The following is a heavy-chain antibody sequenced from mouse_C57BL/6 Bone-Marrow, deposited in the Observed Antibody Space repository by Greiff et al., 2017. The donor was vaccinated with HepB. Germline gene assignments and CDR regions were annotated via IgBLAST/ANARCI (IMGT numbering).Heavy chain of an antibody. D-gene: IGHD2-1*01. V-gene: IGHV1-59*01. J-gene: IGHJ4*01. CDR3: AGNYEKAMDD. CDR1: GYTFTSYW. CDR2: IDPSDSYT. Sequence: QVQLQQPGAELVRPGTSVKLSCKASGYTFTSYWMHWVKQRPGQGLEWIGVIDPSDSYTNYNQKFKGKATLTVDTSSSTAYMQLSSLTSEDSAVYYCAGNYEKAMDDWGQGTSVTVSS.